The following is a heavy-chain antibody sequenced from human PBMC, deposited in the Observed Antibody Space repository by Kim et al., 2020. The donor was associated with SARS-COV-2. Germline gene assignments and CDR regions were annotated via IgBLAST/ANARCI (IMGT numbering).Heavy chain of an antibody. J-gene: IGHJ4*02. CDR3: ARSFVYSSSWNFDY. CDR1: GLTFSSYS. D-gene: IGHD6-13*01. CDR2: ISSSSSYI. V-gene: IGHV3-21*01. Sequence: GGSLRLSCAASGLTFSSYSMNWVRQAPGKGLEWVSSISSSSSYIYYADSVKGRFTISRDNAKNSLYLQMNSLRAEDTAVYYCARSFVYSSSWNFDYWGQGTLVTVSS.